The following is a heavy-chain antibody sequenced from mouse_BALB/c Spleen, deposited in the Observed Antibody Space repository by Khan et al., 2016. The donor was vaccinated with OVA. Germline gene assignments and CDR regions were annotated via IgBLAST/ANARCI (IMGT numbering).Heavy chain of an antibody. CDR2: IIPTNDYT. D-gene: IGHD2-14*01. Sequence: QVQLKQSGAELARPGASVKMSCKASGDTFTTYTIHWVKQRPGQGLEWIGYIIPTNDYTNYNQKFKDRATLTADKSSSTAYMQLSSLTSEDSAVYYCAREGAYYRSDGWFAYWGQGTLVTVSA. J-gene: IGHJ3*01. CDR3: AREGAYYRSDGWFAY. V-gene: IGHV1-4*01. CDR1: GDTFTTYT.